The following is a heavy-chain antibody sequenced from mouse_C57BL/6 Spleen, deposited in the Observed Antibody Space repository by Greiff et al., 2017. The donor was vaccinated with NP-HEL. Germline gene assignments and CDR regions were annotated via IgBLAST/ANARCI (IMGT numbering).Heavy chain of an antibody. CDR1: GFNIKDDY. Sequence: EVQLQQSGAELVRPGASVKLSCTASGFNIKDDYMHWVKQRPEQGLEWIGWIDPENGDTEYASKFQGKATITADTSSNTAYLQLSSLTSEDTAVYYCTTCGYGSSYSWFAYWGQGTLVTVSA. V-gene: IGHV14-4*01. CDR2: IDPENGDT. CDR3: TTCGYGSSYSWFAY. D-gene: IGHD1-1*01. J-gene: IGHJ3*01.